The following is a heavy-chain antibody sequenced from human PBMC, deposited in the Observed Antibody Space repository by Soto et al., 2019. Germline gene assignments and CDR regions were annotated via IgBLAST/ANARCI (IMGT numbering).Heavy chain of an antibody. CDR3: ARGRLRFLEWLRAGDYGMDV. V-gene: IGHV4-34*01. Sequence: SETLSLTCAVYGGSFSGYYWSWIRQPPGKGLEWIGEINHSGSTNYNPSLKSRVTISVDTSKNQFSVKLSSVTAADTAVYYCARGRLRFLEWLRAGDYGMDVWGQGTTVTVSS. D-gene: IGHD3-3*01. CDR1: GGSFSGYY. CDR2: INHSGST. J-gene: IGHJ6*02.